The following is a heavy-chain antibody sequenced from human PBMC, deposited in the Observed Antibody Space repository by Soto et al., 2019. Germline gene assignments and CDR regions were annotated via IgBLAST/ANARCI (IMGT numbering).Heavy chain of an antibody. CDR2: ISASGRDI. CDR3: AKGKTSGWYYFDY. J-gene: IGHJ4*02. Sequence: PGGSLRLSCAASGFTFSNFAMSWVRQAPGRGLEWVSGISASGRDIHYADSVKDRFTVSRDNSKSTLYLQMNSLRAEDTAIYYCAKGKTSGWYYFDYWGQGALV. V-gene: IGHV3-23*01. D-gene: IGHD6-19*01. CDR1: GFTFSNFA.